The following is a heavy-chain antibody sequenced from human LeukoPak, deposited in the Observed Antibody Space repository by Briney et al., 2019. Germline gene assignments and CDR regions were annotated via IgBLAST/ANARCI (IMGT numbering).Heavy chain of an antibody. Sequence: PGGSLRLSCAASGFTFSSYGMHWVRQAPGKGLEWVAVISYDGSNKYYADSVKGRFTISRDNSKNTLYLQMNSLRAEDTAVYYCAKGRTYYDILTGYPLDYWGQGTLVTVSS. D-gene: IGHD3-9*01. CDR1: GFTFSSYG. CDR3: AKGRTYYDILTGYPLDY. CDR2: ISYDGSNK. J-gene: IGHJ4*02. V-gene: IGHV3-30*18.